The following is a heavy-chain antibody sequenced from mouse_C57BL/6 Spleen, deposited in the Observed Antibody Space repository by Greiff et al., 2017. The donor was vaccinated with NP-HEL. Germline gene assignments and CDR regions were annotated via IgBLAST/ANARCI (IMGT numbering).Heavy chain of an antibody. CDR2: INPSSGYT. Sequence: QVQLQQSGAELARPGASVKMSCKASGYTFTSYTMHWVKQRPGQGLEWIGYINPSSGYTKYNQKFKDKATLTADKSSSTAYMQLSSLTSEYSAVYYCAREGIYYDYDGDWFAYWGQGTLVTVSA. V-gene: IGHV1-4*01. J-gene: IGHJ3*01. D-gene: IGHD2-4*01. CDR3: AREGIYYDYDGDWFAY. CDR1: GYTFTSYT.